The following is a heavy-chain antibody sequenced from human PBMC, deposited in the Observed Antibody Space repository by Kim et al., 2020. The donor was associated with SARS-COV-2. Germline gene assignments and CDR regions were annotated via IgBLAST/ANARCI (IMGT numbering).Heavy chain of an antibody. CDR1: GGSFSGYY. J-gene: IGHJ2*01. Sequence: SETLSLTCAVYGGSFSGYYWSWIRQPPGKGLEWIGEINHSGSTNYNPSLKSRVTISVDTSKNQFSLKLSSVTAADTAVYYCARFMVRGVIIRRWYFDLWGRGTLVTVSS. D-gene: IGHD3-10*01. CDR3: ARFMVRGVIIRRWYFDL. V-gene: IGHV4-34*01. CDR2: INHSGST.